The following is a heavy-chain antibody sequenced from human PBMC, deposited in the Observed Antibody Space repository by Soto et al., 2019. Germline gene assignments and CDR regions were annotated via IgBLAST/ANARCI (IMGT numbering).Heavy chain of an antibody. CDR1: RGTFSNYA. V-gene: IGHV1-69*01. CDR3: PPDHYGLLS. J-gene: IGHJ5*01. CDR2: IVPIHDTT. Sequence: QVQLVQTGAEVKRPGSSVNVSCTASRGTFSNYAILWVRQAPGQGLEWMGGIVPIHDTTDYAQKFQGRVTITADEPTSTAYTEPRRLRSDDTAVYCCPPDHYGLLSWGHSTLVTVS. D-gene: IGHD3-10*01.